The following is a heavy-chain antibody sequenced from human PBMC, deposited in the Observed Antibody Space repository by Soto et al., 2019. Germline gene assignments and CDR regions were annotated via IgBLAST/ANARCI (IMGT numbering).Heavy chain of an antibody. CDR1: GNSMGRCR. CDR2: IYYSGST. CDR3: AGEGWVRGVSSPFYDYGMDV. Sequence: ETLSLRSTVAGNSMGRCRLSWVRQPPGKGLEWIGYIYYSGSTNYDPSLQSRVTISVDTSKNQFSLKLSSVTAADTAVYYCAGEGWVRGVSSPFYDYGMDVWGQGTTVTVSS. D-gene: IGHD3-10*01. V-gene: IGHV4-59*01. J-gene: IGHJ6*02.